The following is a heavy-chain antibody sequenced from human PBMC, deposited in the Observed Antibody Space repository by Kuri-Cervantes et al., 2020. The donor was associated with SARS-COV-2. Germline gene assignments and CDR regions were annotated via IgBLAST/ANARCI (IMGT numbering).Heavy chain of an antibody. CDR1: GFTFSGSA. J-gene: IGHJ1*01. D-gene: IGHD6-19*01. Sequence: GGSLRLSCAASGFTFSGSAMHWVRQASGKGLEWVGRIRSKANSYATAYAASVKGRFTISRDDSKNTAYLQMNSLKTKDTAVYYCTRQYSSGWYTRGSEYFQHWGQGTLVTVSS. CDR3: TRQYSSGWYTRGSEYFQH. V-gene: IGHV3-73*01. CDR2: IRSKANSYAT.